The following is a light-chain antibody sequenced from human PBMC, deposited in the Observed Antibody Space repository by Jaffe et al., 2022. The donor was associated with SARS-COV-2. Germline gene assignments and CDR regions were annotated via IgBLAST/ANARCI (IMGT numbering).Light chain of an antibody. V-gene: IGLV1-44*01. CDR1: SSNIGRNS. Sequence: QSVLTQPPSASGTPGQRVTISCSGSSSNIGRNSLNWYQQLPGTAPKVLIYSNNQRPSGVPARFSGSKSGTSASLAISGLQSEDEADYYCGTWDDSLNGYVFGTGTKVTVL. CDR2: SNN. CDR3: GTWDDSLNGYV. J-gene: IGLJ1*01.